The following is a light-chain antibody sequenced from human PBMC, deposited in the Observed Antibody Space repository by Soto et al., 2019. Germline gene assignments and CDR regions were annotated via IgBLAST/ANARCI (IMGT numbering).Light chain of an antibody. J-gene: IGKJ1*01. CDR2: GAS. V-gene: IGKV3-20*01. CDR1: QSVSSSF. Sequence: EIVLAQSPGTLSLSPGESATLSCRASQSVSSSFLAWYQQKAGQAPRLLIYGASRRATVIPDRFSGSGSGTDFTLTSSRLEPEDFAVYYCQQYVSSPWAFGQGTKVEI. CDR3: QQYVSSPWA.